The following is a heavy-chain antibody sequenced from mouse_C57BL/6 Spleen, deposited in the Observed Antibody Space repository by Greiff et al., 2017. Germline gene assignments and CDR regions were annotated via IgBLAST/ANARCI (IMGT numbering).Heavy chain of an antibody. J-gene: IGHJ3*01. CDR3: ARRATVVEGWFAY. Sequence: DVMLVESGGDLVKPGGSLKLSCAASGFTFSSYGMSWVRQTPDKRLEWVATISSGGSYTYYPDSVKGRFTISRDNAKNTPYLQMSSLKSEDTALYCCARRATVVEGWFAYWGQGTLVTVSA. V-gene: IGHV5-6*02. CDR2: ISSGGSYT. D-gene: IGHD1-1*01. CDR1: GFTFSSYG.